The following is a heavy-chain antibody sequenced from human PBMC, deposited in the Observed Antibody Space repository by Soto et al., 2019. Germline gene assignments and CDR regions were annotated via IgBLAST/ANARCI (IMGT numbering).Heavy chain of an antibody. J-gene: IGHJ4*02. CDR1: GFTFSNTW. D-gene: IGHD3-10*01. V-gene: IGHV3-15*01. CDR2: IKSKTDGGTK. CDR3: TTDGDGGFAN. Sequence: EVQLVESGGGLVKPGGSLRLSCAASGFTFSNTWMSWVRQAPGKGLEWVGRIKSKTDGGTKDYAAPVKGRCTISRDDSKNTLYLQMSSLKTEDTAVFYCTTDGDGGFANWGQGTLVTVSS.